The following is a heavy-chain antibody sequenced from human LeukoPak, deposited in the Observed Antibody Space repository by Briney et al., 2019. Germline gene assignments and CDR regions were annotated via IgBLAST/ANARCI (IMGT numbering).Heavy chain of an antibody. CDR3: ARGVDSSSWYGWYFDL. Sequence: SQTLSLTCAISGDSVSSNSAAWNWIRQSPSRGLEWLGRTYYRSKWYNDYAVSVKSRITINPDTSKNQFSLQLNSVTPEDTAVYYCARGVDSSSWYGWYFDLWGRGTLVTVSS. CDR2: TYYRSKWYN. V-gene: IGHV6-1*01. D-gene: IGHD6-13*01. J-gene: IGHJ2*01. CDR1: GDSVSSNSAA.